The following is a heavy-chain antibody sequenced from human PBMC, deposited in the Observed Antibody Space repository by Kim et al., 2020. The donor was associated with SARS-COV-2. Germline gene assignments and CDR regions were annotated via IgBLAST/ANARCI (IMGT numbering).Heavy chain of an antibody. Sequence: GESLKISCKGSGYSFTSYWISWVRQMPGKGLEWMGRIDPSDSYTNYSPSFQGHVTISADKSISTAYLQWSSLKASDTAMYYCARVPSDYDILTGYYNVYAFDIWGQGTMVTVSS. CDR1: GYSFTSYW. CDR3: ARVPSDYDILTGYYNVYAFDI. V-gene: IGHV5-10-1*01. J-gene: IGHJ3*02. CDR2: IDPSDSYT. D-gene: IGHD3-9*01.